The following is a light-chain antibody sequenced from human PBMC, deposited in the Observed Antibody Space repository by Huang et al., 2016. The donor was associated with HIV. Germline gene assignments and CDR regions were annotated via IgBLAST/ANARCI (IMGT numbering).Light chain of an antibody. Sequence: EIVLTQSPATLSLSPGERATLSCRASQSVRSYLAWYQQKPGEVPRLLIYDASNRATGIPARFSGSGSGTDFTLTISNLQSEDFAVYYCQQRSAWPLTFGGGTKVEI. CDR2: DAS. V-gene: IGKV3-11*01. J-gene: IGKJ4*01. CDR1: QSVRSY. CDR3: QQRSAWPLT.